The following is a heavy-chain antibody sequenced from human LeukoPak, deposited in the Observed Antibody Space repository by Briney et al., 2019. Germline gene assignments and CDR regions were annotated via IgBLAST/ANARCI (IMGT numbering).Heavy chain of an antibody. CDR1: GFTSSSYG. CDR3: AKDLYYDSSGYSQNLDAFDI. V-gene: IGHV3-23*01. Sequence: PGGSLRLSCEASGFTSSSYGMSWVRQAPGKGLEWVSAISGSGGSTYYADSVKGRFTISRDNSKNTLYLQMNSLRAEDTAVYYCAKDLYYDSSGYSQNLDAFDIWGQGTMVTVSS. J-gene: IGHJ3*02. CDR2: ISGSGGST. D-gene: IGHD3-22*01.